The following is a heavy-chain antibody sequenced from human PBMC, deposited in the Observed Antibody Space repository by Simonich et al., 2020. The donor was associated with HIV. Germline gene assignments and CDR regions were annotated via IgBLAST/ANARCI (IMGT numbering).Heavy chain of an antibody. CDR3: ARHSGYADAFDI. D-gene: IGHD5-12*01. CDR2: IDDSESP. CDR1: GWSSSGYY. V-gene: IGHV4-34*01. Sequence: QVQLQQWGAGLLKPSETLSLTCAVYGWSSSGYYWSWIRQPPGKGLEWIGDIDDSESPNYSPSLKSRVTISLDTSKNQFSLKLSSVTAADTAVYYCARHSGYADAFDIWGQGTMITVSS. J-gene: IGHJ3*02.